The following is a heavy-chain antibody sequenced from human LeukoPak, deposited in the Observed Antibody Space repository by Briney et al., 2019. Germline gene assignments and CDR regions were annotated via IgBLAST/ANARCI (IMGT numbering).Heavy chain of an antibody. CDR1: GYTFTCYY. Sequence: ASVKVSCKASGYTFTCYYMHWVRQAPGQGLEWMGWINPNSGGTNYAQKFQGRVTMTRDTSINTAYMELSRLRSDDTAVYYCARGWSSRRGYCSGGSCYRAFDIWGQGTMVTVSS. J-gene: IGHJ3*02. D-gene: IGHD2-15*01. CDR2: INPNSGGT. V-gene: IGHV1-2*02. CDR3: ARGWSSRRGYCSGGSCYRAFDI.